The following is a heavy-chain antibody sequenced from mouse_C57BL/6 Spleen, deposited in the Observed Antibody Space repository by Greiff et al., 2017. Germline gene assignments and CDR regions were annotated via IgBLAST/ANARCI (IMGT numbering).Heavy chain of an antibody. J-gene: IGHJ4*01. CDR1: GYTFTSYW. D-gene: IGHD1-1*01. Sequence: VQLQQSGAELVKPGASVKLSCKASGYTFTSYWMHWVKQRPGQGLEWIGMIHPNSGSTNYNEKFKSKATLTVDKSSSTAYMQLSSLTSEDSAVYYCARRAHYYGSSSYYAMDYWGQGTSVTVTS. V-gene: IGHV1-64*01. CDR2: IHPNSGST. CDR3: ARRAHYYGSSSYYAMDY.